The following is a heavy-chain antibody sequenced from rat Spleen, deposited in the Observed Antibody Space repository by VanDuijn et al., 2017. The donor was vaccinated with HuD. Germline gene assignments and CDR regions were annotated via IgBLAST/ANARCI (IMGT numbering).Heavy chain of an antibody. CDR2: IDRAGSA. CDR1: AYSIISSYR. Sequence: EVQLQESGPGLVKPSQSLSLTCSVTAYSIISSYRWNWIRKFPGNKLEWMGYIDRAGSAHYNPSLKSRISITRDTSKNRFFLRVNSVTTEDTATYHCARGPYSSAYFAYWGQGTLVTVSS. CDR3: ARGPYSSAYFAY. V-gene: IGHV3-3*01. J-gene: IGHJ3*01. D-gene: IGHD1-2*01.